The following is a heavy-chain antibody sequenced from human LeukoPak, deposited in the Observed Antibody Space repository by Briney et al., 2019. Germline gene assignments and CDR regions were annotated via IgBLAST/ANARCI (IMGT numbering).Heavy chain of an antibody. J-gene: IGHJ4*02. D-gene: IGHD3-10*01. CDR3: AKDWKFYYVSGSFFPDN. CDR2: ISYDGSNK. V-gene: IGHV3-30-3*01. Sequence: GGSLRLSCAASGFTFSDCAVHWVRQAPGKGLEWVALISYDGSNKYYADSVKGRFTISRDNSKNTLYLHMNSLIPEDTAVYFCAKDWKFYYVSGSFFPDNWGQGTLVTVSS. CDR1: GFTFSDCA.